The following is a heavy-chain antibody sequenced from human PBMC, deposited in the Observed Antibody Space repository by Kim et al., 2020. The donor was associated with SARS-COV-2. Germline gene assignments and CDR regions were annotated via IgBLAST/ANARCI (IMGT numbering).Heavy chain of an antibody. CDR1: GFTFSSYA. CDR2: TSDDGVAT. Sequence: GGSPRLSCAASGFTFSSYAMNWVRQAPGKGLEWVSGTSDDGVATYYADSMKGRFTISRDNSRNKLYLQMNSLRAEDTAIYYCAKMAGRILAQYCFDYWGQGTLVTVSS. CDR3: AKMAGRILAQYCFDY. V-gene: IGHV3-23*01. J-gene: IGHJ4*02.